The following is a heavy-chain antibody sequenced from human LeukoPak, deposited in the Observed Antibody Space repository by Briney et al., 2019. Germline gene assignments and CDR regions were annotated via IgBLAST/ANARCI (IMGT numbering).Heavy chain of an antibody. J-gene: IGHJ4*02. V-gene: IGHV1-18*04. CDR3: ARDDYGGNSGLFDY. D-gene: IGHD4-23*01. CDR1: GYTFTKSY. Sequence: ASVTVSCKASGYTFTKSYMHWVRQAPGQGVEWMGWISGYNGNTKYTQKLQGRVTMTTDTSTITAYMELRSLRSDDTAVYYCARDDYGGNSGLFDYWGQGTLVTVSS. CDR2: ISGYNGNT.